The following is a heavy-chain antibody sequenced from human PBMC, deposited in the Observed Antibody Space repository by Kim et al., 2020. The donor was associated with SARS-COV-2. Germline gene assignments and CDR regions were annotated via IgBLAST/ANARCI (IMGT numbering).Heavy chain of an antibody. D-gene: IGHD3-10*01. CDR3: AKGITMVRGVTATDAFDI. CDR1: GFTFSSYA. V-gene: IGHV3-23*01. CDR2: ISGSGGST. J-gene: IGHJ3*02. Sequence: GGSLRLSCAASGFTFSSYAMSWVRQAPGKGLEWVSAISGSGGSTYYADSVKGRFTISRDNSKNTLYLQMNSLRAEDTAVYYCAKGITMVRGVTATDAFDIWGQGTMVTVSS.